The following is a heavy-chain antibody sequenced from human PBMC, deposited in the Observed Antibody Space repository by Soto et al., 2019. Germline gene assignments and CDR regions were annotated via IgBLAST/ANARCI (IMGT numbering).Heavy chain of an antibody. D-gene: IGHD3-3*01. J-gene: IGHJ4*02. V-gene: IGHV4-59*08. Sequence: TLSLTCTVSGGSIRNNYRSWIRQPPGKGLEWVGYIYYTGTSKYNPSLKSRVTISVDSSKNQFSLKLDSVTAADTAVYYCARLGGYYQAFDNSGQGTLVTVSS. CDR3: ARLGGYYQAFDN. CDR2: IYYTGTS. CDR1: GGSIRNNY.